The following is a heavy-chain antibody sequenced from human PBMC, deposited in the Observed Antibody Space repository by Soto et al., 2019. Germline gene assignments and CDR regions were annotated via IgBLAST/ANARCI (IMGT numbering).Heavy chain of an antibody. CDR1: GGSFIGYY. D-gene: IGHD3-22*01. CDR3: ARMVFTMIVVVITSALFYYYGMDV. J-gene: IGHJ6*02. V-gene: IGHV4-34*01. Sequence: SETLSLTCAVYGGSFIGYYCIFIRQPPVKGLEWIVEINHSGSTNYNPSLKSRVTISVDTSKNQFSLKLSSVTAADTAVYYCARMVFTMIVVVITSALFYYYGMDVWGQGTTVTV. CDR2: INHSGST.